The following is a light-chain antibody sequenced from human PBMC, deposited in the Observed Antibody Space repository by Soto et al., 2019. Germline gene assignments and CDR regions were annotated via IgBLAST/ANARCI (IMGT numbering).Light chain of an antibody. CDR1: QSVSSIF. V-gene: IGKV3-20*01. Sequence: EIVLTQSPGTLSLSPGERATLSCRASQSVSSIFLAWYQHKPGQAPRLLIYGASTRATGIPDRFSGSGSGTDFILTISRLEPEDFAVYYCQQYGSSPRTFGHGTRGEIK. CDR3: QQYGSSPRT. CDR2: GAS. J-gene: IGKJ1*01.